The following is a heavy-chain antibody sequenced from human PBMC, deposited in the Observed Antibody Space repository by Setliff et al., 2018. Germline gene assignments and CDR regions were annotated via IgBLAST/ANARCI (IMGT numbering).Heavy chain of an antibody. D-gene: IGHD3-22*01. Sequence: SETLSLTCTVSGGSISSHYWSWIRQPPGKGLEWIGSIYYSGSTNYNPSLKSQVTISVDTSKNQFSLKLSSVTAADTAVYYCARDYYYDSSGPGHWLDPWGQGTLVTVSS. V-gene: IGHV4-59*11. CDR3: ARDYYYDSSGPGHWLDP. CDR1: GGSISSHY. CDR2: IYYSGST. J-gene: IGHJ5*02.